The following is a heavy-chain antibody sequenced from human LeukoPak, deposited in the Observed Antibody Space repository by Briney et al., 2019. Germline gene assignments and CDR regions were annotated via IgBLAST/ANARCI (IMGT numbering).Heavy chain of an antibody. D-gene: IGHD3-10*01. Sequence: PSETLSLTCAVYGGPFRGYYWSWLRQPPGKELDWIGEINHNGSTNYNPSLKSRVTISLDTSKNQFSLKLSSVTAADTAVYYCARGPYYYGSGSYPWGQGTLATVSS. CDR3: ARGPYYYGSGSYP. CDR2: INHNGST. V-gene: IGHV4-34*01. CDR1: GGPFRGYY. J-gene: IGHJ4*02.